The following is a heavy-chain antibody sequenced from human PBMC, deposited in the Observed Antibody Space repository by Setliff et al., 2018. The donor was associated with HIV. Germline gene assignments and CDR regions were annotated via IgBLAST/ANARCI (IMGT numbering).Heavy chain of an antibody. V-gene: IGHV3-74*01. CDR2: INDDGRGI. CDR1: GFPFSKYW. D-gene: IGHD1-26*01. CDR3: ARESGSYLSFFDY. J-gene: IGHJ4*02. Sequence: GGSLRLSCAASGFPFSKYWMHWVRQAPGQGLVWVARINDDGRGISYADSVKGRFTISRDNAKNTLYLEMNSLRAEDTAVYYCARESGSYLSFFDYWGQGTLVTVSS.